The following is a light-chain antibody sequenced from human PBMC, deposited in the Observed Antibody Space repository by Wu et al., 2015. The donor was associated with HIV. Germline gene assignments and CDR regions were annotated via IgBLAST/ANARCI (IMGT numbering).Light chain of an antibody. V-gene: IGKV3-20*01. CDR2: GAS. J-gene: IGKJ1*01. CDR3: QQSATSPWT. CDR1: QSVSSSS. Sequence: VLTQSPGALSLSPGERATLSCRASQSVSSSSLAWYQQKPGQAPRLLIFGASNRASGIPDRFSGSGSGTDFTLIISRLEPADFAVYYCQQSATSPWTFGQGTKVDIK.